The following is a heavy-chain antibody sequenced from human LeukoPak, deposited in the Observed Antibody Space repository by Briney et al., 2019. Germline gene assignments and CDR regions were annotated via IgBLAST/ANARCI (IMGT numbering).Heavy chain of an antibody. V-gene: IGHV1-69*13. Sequence: SVKVSCKASGGTFSSYAISWVRQAPGQGLEWMGGIIPIFGTANYAQKFQGRVTITADESTSAAYMELSSLRSEDTAVYYCARDNSGSSHDAFDIWGQGTMVTVSS. CDR2: IIPIFGTA. CDR1: GGTFSSYA. J-gene: IGHJ3*02. D-gene: IGHD1-26*01. CDR3: ARDNSGSSHDAFDI.